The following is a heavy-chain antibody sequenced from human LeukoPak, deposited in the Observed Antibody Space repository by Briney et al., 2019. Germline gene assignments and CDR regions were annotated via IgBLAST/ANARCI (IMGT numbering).Heavy chain of an antibody. CDR2: INHSGST. CDR1: GGSFSGYY. V-gene: IGHV4-34*01. J-gene: IGHJ4*02. Sequence: SETLSLTCAVYGGSFSGYYWSWIRQPPGKGLEWIGEINHSGSTNYNPSLKSRVTISVDTSKNQFSLKLSSVTAADTAVYYCARGYYDCSGYGHWGQGTLVTVSS. CDR3: ARGYYDCSGYGH. D-gene: IGHD3-22*01.